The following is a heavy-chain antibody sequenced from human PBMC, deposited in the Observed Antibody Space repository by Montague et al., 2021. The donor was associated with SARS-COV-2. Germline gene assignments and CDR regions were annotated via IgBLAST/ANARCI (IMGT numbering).Heavy chain of an antibody. D-gene: IGHD5-24*01. Sequence: SETLSLTCTVSGGSINNSYWSWIRQPPGKGLEWIGYIYYRGSTNYNPSLEPRVIISVDPAKNQFSLKMSSVTAADTAVYYCAREDRWNWFDPWGQGTLVIVSS. CDR3: AREDRWNWFDP. CDR2: IYYRGST. CDR1: GGSINNSY. J-gene: IGHJ5*02. V-gene: IGHV4-59*12.